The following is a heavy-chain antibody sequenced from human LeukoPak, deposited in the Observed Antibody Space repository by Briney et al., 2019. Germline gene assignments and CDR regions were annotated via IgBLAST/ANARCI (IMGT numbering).Heavy chain of an antibody. V-gene: IGHV3-21*01. J-gene: IGHJ4*02. Sequence: PGGSLRLSCAASGFTFSSYSMNWVCQAPGKGLEWVSSISSSSSYIYYADSVKGRFTISRDNAKSSLYLQMNSLRAEDTAVYYCARGLQLGPDDYWGQGTLVTVSS. CDR2: ISSSSSYI. CDR1: GFTFSSYS. D-gene: IGHD2-2*01. CDR3: ARGLQLGPDDY.